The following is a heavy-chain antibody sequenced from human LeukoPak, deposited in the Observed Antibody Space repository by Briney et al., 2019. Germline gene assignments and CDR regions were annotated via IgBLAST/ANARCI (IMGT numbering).Heavy chain of an antibody. CDR3: AHRLFRTGFDP. J-gene: IGHJ5*02. CDR2: IYCDDNK. D-gene: IGHD1-14*01. Sequence: SGATLGKPTQTLTLTCTFSGFSLSTTAVGVGWIRQPPVNGLERLALIYCDDNKRYSPSLKSRLTITKDMSKNQVVLRMTNMDPVDTAPYYCAHRLFRTGFDPWGQGTLVTVSS. V-gene: IGHV2-5*02. CDR1: GFSLSTTAVG.